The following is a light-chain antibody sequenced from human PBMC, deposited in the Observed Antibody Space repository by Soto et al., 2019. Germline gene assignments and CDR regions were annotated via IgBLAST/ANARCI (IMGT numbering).Light chain of an antibody. CDR3: GSYAGPYTGL. CDR1: TSDIGSYKL. CDR2: EGS. V-gene: IGLV2-23*01. J-gene: IGLJ2*01. Sequence: QSALTQPASVSGSPGQSITISCTGTTSDIGSYKLVSWYQQLPGKAPGLIIYEGSKRPSGVSSRFSGSKSGITASLTISGLQTEDEDDYYCGSYAGPYTGLFGGGTKLTVL.